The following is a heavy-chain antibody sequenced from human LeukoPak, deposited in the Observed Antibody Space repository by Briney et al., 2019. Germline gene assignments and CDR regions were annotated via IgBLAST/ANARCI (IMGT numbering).Heavy chain of an antibody. J-gene: IGHJ1*01. Sequence: GESLKISCKGSGYNFTNYWIGWVRQMPGKGLEWMGIIYPGDSDTRYSPSFQGQVTISADKSISTAYLHWSSLKASDTAMYYCARRGIAVAGTPAEYFQHWGQGTLVTVSS. CDR1: GYNFTNYW. CDR2: IYPGDSDT. V-gene: IGHV5-51*01. CDR3: ARRGIAVAGTPAEYFQH. D-gene: IGHD6-19*01.